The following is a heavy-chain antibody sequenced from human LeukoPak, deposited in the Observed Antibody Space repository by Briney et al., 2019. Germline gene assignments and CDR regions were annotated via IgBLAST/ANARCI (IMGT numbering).Heavy chain of an antibody. D-gene: IGHD3-22*01. Sequence: GAPLKTSCTASGCSFISYCSGCVRQMPGKGLKWMGIIYPVDSDTRYSPSSQGQVTVSADKSISTAYLQWSSLKASGTAMYYCARHRRPSDYYDSSGYYIDYWGQGTLVTVSS. CDR1: GCSFISYC. V-gene: IGHV5-51*01. J-gene: IGHJ4*02. CDR3: ARHRRPSDYYDSSGYYIDY. CDR2: IYPVDSDT.